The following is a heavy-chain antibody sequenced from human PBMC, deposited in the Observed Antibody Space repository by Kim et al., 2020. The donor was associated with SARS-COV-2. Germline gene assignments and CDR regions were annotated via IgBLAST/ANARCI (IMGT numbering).Heavy chain of an antibody. CDR1: GYRFTDYY. D-gene: IGHD1-1*01. Sequence: ASVKVSCKPSGYRFTDYYIHFMRQAPGQGLEWLGRIDPDSGATKYAQKFQGRVTMTGDTSITTSITTIYMELSRLTSDDTAVYYCVGGSGMYNYAMDVWGERTTVSVSS. CDR3: VGGSGMYNYAMDV. J-gene: IGHJ6*04. CDR2: IDPDSGAT. V-gene: IGHV1-2*06.